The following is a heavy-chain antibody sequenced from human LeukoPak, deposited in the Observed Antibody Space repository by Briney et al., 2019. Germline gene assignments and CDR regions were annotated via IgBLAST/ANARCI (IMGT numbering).Heavy chain of an antibody. D-gene: IGHD3-10*01. V-gene: IGHV4-61*08. CDR3: ARDRDYYGSGSHNWFDP. CDR2: IYYSGST. J-gene: IGHJ5*02. Sequence: SETLSLTCTVSGGSISSGDYYWSWIRQPPGKGLEWIGYIYYSGSTNYNPSLKSRVTISVDTSKSQFSLKLSSVTAADTAVYYCARDRDYYGSGSHNWFDPWGQGTLVTVSS. CDR1: GGSISSGDYY.